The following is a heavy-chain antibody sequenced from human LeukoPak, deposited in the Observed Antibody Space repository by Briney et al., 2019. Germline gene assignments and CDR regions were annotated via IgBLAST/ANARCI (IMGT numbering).Heavy chain of an antibody. D-gene: IGHD7-27*01. CDR1: GGSISGDH. CDR3: ARLENWAFDF. J-gene: IGHJ4*02. V-gene: IGHV4-59*12. CDR2: IYYSGNT. Sequence: SETLSLTCTVSGGSISGDHWNWIRQPPGKGLEWIGNIYYSGNTNYNPSLKSRVTISVDTSKNQFSLKLSSVTPEDTAVYYCARLENWAFDFWGQGTLITVSS.